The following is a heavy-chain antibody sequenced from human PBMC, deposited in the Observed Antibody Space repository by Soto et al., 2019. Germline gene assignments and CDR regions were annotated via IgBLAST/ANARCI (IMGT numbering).Heavy chain of an antibody. D-gene: IGHD3-3*01. CDR1: GGSISSGGYY. CDR2: IYSGGST. J-gene: IGHJ3*02. CDR3: ARSAITIFGVVDAFDI. Sequence: ETLSLTCTVSGGSISSGGYYMSWVRQAPGKGLEWVSVIYSGGSTYYADSVKGRFTISRDNAKNSLYLQMNSLRAEDTAVYYCARSAITIFGVVDAFDIWGQGTMVTVSS. V-gene: IGHV3-53*01.